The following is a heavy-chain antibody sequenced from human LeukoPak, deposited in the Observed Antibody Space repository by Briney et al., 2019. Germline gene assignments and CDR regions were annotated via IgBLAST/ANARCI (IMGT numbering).Heavy chain of an antibody. D-gene: IGHD3-22*01. V-gene: IGHV3-33*01. Sequence: AGGSLRLSCAASGFTFSSYGMHWVRQAPGKGLWWVAVIWYDGSNKYYADSVKGRFTISRDNSKKTLYLQMNSLRAEDTAVYYCARSITMIVVGTVGYWGQGTLVTVSS. J-gene: IGHJ4*02. CDR1: GFTFSSYG. CDR3: ARSITMIVVGTVGY. CDR2: IWYDGSNK.